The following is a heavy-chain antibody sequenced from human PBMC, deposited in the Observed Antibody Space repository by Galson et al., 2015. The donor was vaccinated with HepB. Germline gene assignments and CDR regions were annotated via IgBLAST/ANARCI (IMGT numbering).Heavy chain of an antibody. D-gene: IGHD3-22*01. CDR1: GFTFDNYG. V-gene: IGHV3-30*18. CDR3: AKDQSYYEDSSGFDY. J-gene: IGHJ4*02. CDR2: ITYDGIDE. Sequence: SLRLSCAASGFTFDNYGMHWVRQAPGKGLEWVAVITYDGIDEHYGSSVRGRFTFSRDNSNNMVYLQMNGLRTEDTATYYCAKDQSYYEDSSGFDYWGQGTLVAVSS.